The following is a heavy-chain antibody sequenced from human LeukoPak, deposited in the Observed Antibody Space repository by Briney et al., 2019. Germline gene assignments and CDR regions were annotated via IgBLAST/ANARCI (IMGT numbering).Heavy chain of an antibody. Sequence: ASVKVSCKASGGTFSSYAISWVRQAPGQGLEWMGGIIPIFGTANYAQKFQGRVTITADESTSTAYMELSSLRSEDTAVYYCARDSNGDYISFDYWGQGTLVTVSS. CDR1: GGTFSSYA. CDR3: ARDSNGDYISFDY. CDR2: IIPIFGTA. J-gene: IGHJ4*02. V-gene: IGHV1-69*13. D-gene: IGHD4-17*01.